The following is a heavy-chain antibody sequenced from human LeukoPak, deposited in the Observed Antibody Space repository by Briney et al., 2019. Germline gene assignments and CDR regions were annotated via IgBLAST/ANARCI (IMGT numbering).Heavy chain of an antibody. V-gene: IGHV1-69*04. D-gene: IGHD4-17*01. Sequence: SVKVSCKASGGTFSSYAISWVRQAPGQGLEWMGRIIPILGIANYAQKFQGRVTITADKSTSTAYMELSSLRSEDTAVYYCARGADYDGNYFDYRGQGTLVTVSS. CDR3: ARGADYDGNYFDY. CDR1: GGTFSSYA. CDR2: IIPILGIA. J-gene: IGHJ4*02.